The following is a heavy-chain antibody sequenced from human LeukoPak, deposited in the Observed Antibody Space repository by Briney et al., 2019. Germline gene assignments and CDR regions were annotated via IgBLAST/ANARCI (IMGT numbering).Heavy chain of an antibody. CDR2: IFPDDSDT. CDR3: ARHTTTEIDY. Sequence: GESLKISCEGSGYSFTNYWIGWVRQMPEKGLEWMGIIFPDDSDTRYSPSFQGQVTISADKSISTAYLQWSSLKASDTAMYYCARHTTTEIDYWGQGTLVTVSS. J-gene: IGHJ4*02. CDR1: GYSFTNYW. V-gene: IGHV5-51*01. D-gene: IGHD1-26*01.